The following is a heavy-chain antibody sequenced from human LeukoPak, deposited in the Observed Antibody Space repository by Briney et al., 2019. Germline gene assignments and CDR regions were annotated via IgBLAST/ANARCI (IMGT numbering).Heavy chain of an antibody. CDR3: APTDEYSSGLGP. Sequence: PGGSLRLSCAASGFTFSDYYMSWIRQAPGKGLEWASSISSSSSYIYYADSVKGRFTISRDNAKNSLYLQMNSLRAEDTAVYYCAPTDEYSSGLGPWGQGTLVTVSS. J-gene: IGHJ4*02. V-gene: IGHV3-11*06. CDR2: ISSSSSYI. CDR1: GFTFSDYY. D-gene: IGHD6-19*01.